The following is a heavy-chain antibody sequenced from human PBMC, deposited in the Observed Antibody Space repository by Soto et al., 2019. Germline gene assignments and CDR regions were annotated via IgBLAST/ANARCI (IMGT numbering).Heavy chain of an antibody. J-gene: IGHJ4*02. CDR2: ISAYNGNT. Sequence: ASVKVSCKASGYNFNSYTISWVRQAPGQGLEWMGRISAYNGNTNYAQKLQGRVTMTTDTSTSTAYMELRSLRSDDTAVYYCARGNVVRITMVRGVHCFDYWGQGTLVTVSS. CDR1: GYNFNSYT. D-gene: IGHD3-10*01. V-gene: IGHV1-18*01. CDR3: ARGNVVRITMVRGVHCFDY.